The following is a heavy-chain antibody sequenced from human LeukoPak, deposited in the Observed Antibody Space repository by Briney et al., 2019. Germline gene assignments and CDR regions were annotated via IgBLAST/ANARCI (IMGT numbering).Heavy chain of an antibody. D-gene: IGHD2-15*01. V-gene: IGHV3-15*07. CDR1: GLTLSNVW. CDR2: IRSKGDGGTT. CDR3: TQGSAQYFDY. J-gene: IGHJ4*02. Sequence: GGSLRLSCAVSGLTLSNVWMNWVRQAPGKGLEWVGRIRSKGDGGTTDFATFIEGRFTISRDASKNTLYLQMNRLTSEDTAVYYCTQGSAQYFDYWGQGTLVTVAS.